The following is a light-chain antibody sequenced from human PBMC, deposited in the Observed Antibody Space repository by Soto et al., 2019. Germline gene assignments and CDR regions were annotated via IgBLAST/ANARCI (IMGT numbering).Light chain of an antibody. CDR3: VLYMTGGILV. CDR1: FGAVSTGHY. CDR2: NTN. V-gene: IGLV8-61*01. J-gene: IGLJ2*01. Sequence: QAVVTQEPSVSVSPGGTVTLTCGLSFGAVSTGHYPSWYQQTPGQSPRTLIYNTNTHSSGVPDRFSGSILGNKAALTITGAQADDESDYYCVLYMTGGILVFGGGTKLTVL.